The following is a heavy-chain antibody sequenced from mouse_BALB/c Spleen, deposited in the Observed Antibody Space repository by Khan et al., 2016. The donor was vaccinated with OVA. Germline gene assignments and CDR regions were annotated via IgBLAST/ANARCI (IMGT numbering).Heavy chain of an antibody. V-gene: IGHV1S22*01. CDR2: IYSGSGST. Sequence: LQQSGSELVRPGASVKLSCKASGYTFTSYWMHWVKQRPGQGLEWIGDIYSGSGSTNYDEKFKSRATLNVDSSSSTAYMQLSILTSEDSAVYYCTRWSYWLAYWGQWTLVTVSA. J-gene: IGHJ3*01. D-gene: IGHD2-12*01. CDR3: TRWSYWLAY. CDR1: GYTFTSYW.